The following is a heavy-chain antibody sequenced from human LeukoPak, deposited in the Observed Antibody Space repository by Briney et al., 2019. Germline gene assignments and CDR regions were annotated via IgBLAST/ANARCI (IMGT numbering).Heavy chain of an antibody. J-gene: IGHJ6*02. V-gene: IGHV1-69*01. CDR1: GGTFSSYA. CDR2: IIPIFGTA. D-gene: IGHD6-25*01. Sequence: SVKVSCKASGGTFSSYAISWVRQAPGQGLEWMGGIIPIFGTANYAQKFQGRVTITADESTSTAYKELSSLRSEDTAVYYCATGAANRSYYYGMDVWGQGTTVTVSS. CDR3: ATGAANRSYYYGMDV.